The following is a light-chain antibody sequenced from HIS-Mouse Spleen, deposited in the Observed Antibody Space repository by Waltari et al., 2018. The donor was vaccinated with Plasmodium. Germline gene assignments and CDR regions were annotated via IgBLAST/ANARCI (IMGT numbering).Light chain of an antibody. CDR3: CSYAGSYTLV. CDR2: DVS. Sequence: QSALTQPRSVSGSPGQSVTISCTETRSYVGGYNYVSWYQQQPGKATMPMIDDVSKRPSGVPDRFSGSKSGNTASLTISGLQAEDEADYYCCSYAGSYTLVFGGGTKLTVL. J-gene: IGLJ2*01. V-gene: IGLV2-11*02. CDR1: RSYVGGYNY.